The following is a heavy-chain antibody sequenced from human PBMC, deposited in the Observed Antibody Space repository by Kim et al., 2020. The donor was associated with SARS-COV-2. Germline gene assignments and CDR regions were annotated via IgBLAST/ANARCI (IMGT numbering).Heavy chain of an antibody. D-gene: IGHD2-15*01. V-gene: IGHV3-21*01. Sequence: GGSLRLSCAASGFTFSSYDMNWVRQAPGKGLEWVSSITSSSEYIYYADSVKGRFTISRDNAKNSLYLQMNSLRAEDTAVYYCARGEGSSYLRYQGEDCWGEETLVTVSS. CDR3: ARGEGSSYLRYQGEDC. CDR2: ITSSSEYI. J-gene: IGHJ4*02. CDR1: GFTFSSYD.